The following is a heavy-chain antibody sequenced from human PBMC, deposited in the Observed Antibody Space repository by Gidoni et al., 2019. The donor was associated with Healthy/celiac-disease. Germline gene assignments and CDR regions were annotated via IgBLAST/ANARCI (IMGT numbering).Heavy chain of an antibody. V-gene: IGHV3-66*01. D-gene: IGHD5-12*01. CDR3: ARVVWIMRPYYYYYMDV. J-gene: IGHJ6*03. Sequence: EVQLVESGGGLVQPGGSLRLYCAASGFTVSSNYMSWVRQAPGKGLEWVSVIYSGCSTYYADSVKGRFTISRDNSKNTLYLQMNSLRAEDTAVYYCARVVWIMRPYYYYYMDVWGKGTTVTVSS. CDR2: IYSGCST. CDR1: GFTVSSNY.